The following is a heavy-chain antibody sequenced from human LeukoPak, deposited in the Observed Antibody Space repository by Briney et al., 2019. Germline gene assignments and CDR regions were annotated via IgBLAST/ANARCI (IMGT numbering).Heavy chain of an antibody. CDR2: IRYDGSNK. V-gene: IGHV3-30*02. CDR3: AKGKPGYSSSWYFQH. D-gene: IGHD6-13*01. J-gene: IGHJ1*01. CDR1: GFTFSSYG. Sequence: GGSLRLSCAGSGFTFSSYGMHWVRQAPGKGLEWVAFIRYDGSNKYYADSVNGRFTNSSDNSKKTLYPQMNSLSAEGRAVYYCAKGKPGYSSSWYFQHWGQGTLVTVSS.